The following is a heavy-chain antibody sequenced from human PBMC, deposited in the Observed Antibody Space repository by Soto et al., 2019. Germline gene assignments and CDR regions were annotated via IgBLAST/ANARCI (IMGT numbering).Heavy chain of an antibody. V-gene: IGHV1-2*02. Sequence: QVQLVQSGAEVKKPGASVNVSCKASGYTFTVYYMHWVRQAPGPGLEWMGWINPKSGGTMYPQKFQGRVTMTWDTSISTAYMALTRLRSDVTAVYYCARDLAKGGGSAGFDYWGQGTLVTVSS. CDR2: INPKSGGT. J-gene: IGHJ4*02. D-gene: IGHD1-26*01. CDR1: GYTFTVYY. CDR3: ARDLAKGGGSAGFDY.